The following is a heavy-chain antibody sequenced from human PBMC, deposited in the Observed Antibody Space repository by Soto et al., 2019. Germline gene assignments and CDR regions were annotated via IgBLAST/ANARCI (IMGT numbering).Heavy chain of an antibody. J-gene: IGHJ4*02. CDR3: AIDRWDVHGAY. CDR1: GFSFSLYA. D-gene: IGHD1-26*01. V-gene: IGHV3-23*01. Sequence: EVQLLESGGGLVQPGGSLRLSCAASGFSFSLYAMTWVRQAPGKGLDWVSRISNNGGRTYYGDSVKGRFTISRDNSKNTVDLQMNSLRAEDSAVYYCAIDRWDVHGAYCGQGTLVTVSS. CDR2: ISNNGGRT.